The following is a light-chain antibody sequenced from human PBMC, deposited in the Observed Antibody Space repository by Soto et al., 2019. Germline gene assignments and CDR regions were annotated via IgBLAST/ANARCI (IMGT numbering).Light chain of an antibody. CDR2: GAS. J-gene: IGKJ1*01. V-gene: IGKV3-20*01. CDR1: QSVSSSY. Sequence: EIVLTQSPVTLSLSPGERATLSCRASQSVSSSYLAWYQQKPGQAPKLLIYGASSRATGIPDRFSGSRSGTHFTLTISRREPEDFSVYYCQQYDSSTRWTFAQGTTVEIK. CDR3: QQYDSSTRWT.